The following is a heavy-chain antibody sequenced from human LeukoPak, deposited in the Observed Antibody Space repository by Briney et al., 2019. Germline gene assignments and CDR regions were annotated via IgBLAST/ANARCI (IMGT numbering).Heavy chain of an antibody. D-gene: IGHD3-16*01. Sequence: GGSLRLSCAASGFIFKTYTMTWVRQAPGKGLEWVSSITGDCKYITYADSVKGRFTISRDNAKTSLYLQVASLRGDDTATYYCAREGNDYYYDQWGQGTLVTVSP. V-gene: IGHV3-21*01. CDR1: GFIFKTYT. CDR3: AREGNDYYYDQ. CDR2: ITGDCKYI. J-gene: IGHJ4*02.